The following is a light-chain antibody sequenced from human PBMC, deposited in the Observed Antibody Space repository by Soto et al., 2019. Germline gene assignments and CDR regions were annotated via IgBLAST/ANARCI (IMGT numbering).Light chain of an antibody. CDR1: SSDVGGYNY. CDR3: SSYTSSSTLGVV. V-gene: IGLV2-14*01. Sequence: QSALTQPASVSGSPGQSITISCTGTSSDVGGYNYVSRYQQHPGKAPKLMIYEVSNRPSGVSNRFSGSKSGNTASLTISGLQAEDEADYYCSSYTSSSTLGVVFGGGTKLTGL. J-gene: IGLJ2*01. CDR2: EVS.